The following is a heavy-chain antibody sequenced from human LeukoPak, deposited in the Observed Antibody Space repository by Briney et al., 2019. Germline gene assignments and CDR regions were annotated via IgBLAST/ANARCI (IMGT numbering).Heavy chain of an antibody. D-gene: IGHD3-16*01. Sequence: SETLSLTCAVYGGSFSGYYWSWIRQPPGKGLEWIGEINHSGSANYNPSLKSRVTISVDTSKSQFSLKLSSVTAADTAVYYCARAPYDYVWGSYYPFDYWGQGTLVTVSS. CDR3: ARAPYDYVWGSYYPFDY. V-gene: IGHV4-34*01. CDR1: GGSFSGYY. J-gene: IGHJ4*02. CDR2: INHSGSA.